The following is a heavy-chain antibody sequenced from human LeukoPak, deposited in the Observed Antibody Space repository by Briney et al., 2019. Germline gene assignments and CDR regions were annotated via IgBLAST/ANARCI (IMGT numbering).Heavy chain of an antibody. V-gene: IGHV3-23*01. Sequence: PGGSLRLSCAASGFTFSSHGMNWVRRVPGKGLEWVSGITGSGGNRYYADSVKGRFTISRDNSKNTLYLQMNSLRAEDTAVYYCAKDDNYIRFLSWGQGTLVTVSS. CDR1: GFTFSSHG. J-gene: IGHJ5*02. CDR3: AKDDNYIRFLS. D-gene: IGHD3-16*01. CDR2: ITGSGGNR.